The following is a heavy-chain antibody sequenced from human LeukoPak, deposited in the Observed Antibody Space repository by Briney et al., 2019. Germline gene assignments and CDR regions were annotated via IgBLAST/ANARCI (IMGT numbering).Heavy chain of an antibody. Sequence: SETLSLTCAVYGGSFSGYYWSWIRQPPGKGLEWIGEINHSGSTNYNPSLKSRVTISVDTSKNQFSLKLSSVTAADTAVYYCARGQAVPSLSSTNMVRGVIARRGDWFDPWGQGTLVTVSS. CDR3: ARGQAVPSLSSTNMVRGVIARRGDWFDP. D-gene: IGHD3-10*01. J-gene: IGHJ5*02. CDR2: INHSGST. CDR1: GGSFSGYY. V-gene: IGHV4-34*01.